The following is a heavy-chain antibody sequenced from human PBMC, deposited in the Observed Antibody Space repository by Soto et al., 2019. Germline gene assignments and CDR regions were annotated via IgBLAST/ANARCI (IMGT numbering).Heavy chain of an antibody. V-gene: IGHV1-3*01. D-gene: IGHD1-7*01. Sequence: QVQLVQSGAEVKKPGASVKVSCKASGYTFTSYAMHWVRQAPGQRREWLGWINAGNGNTKYSQKFQGRVTSTRDTSASTAYMELSSLRSEDTAVYYCAREGWNYGYNGFDPLGQGTLVTVSS. CDR1: GYTFTSYA. J-gene: IGHJ5*02. CDR3: AREGWNYGYNGFDP. CDR2: INAGNGNT.